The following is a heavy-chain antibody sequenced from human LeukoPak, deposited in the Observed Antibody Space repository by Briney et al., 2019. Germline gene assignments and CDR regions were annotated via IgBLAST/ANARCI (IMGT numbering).Heavy chain of an antibody. CDR1: GYTFTSYG. CDR2: ISAYNGNT. D-gene: IGHD3-22*01. J-gene: IGHJ4*02. V-gene: IGHV1-18*01. CDR3: ARPLIRYDSSGYYPY. Sequence: GASVKVSCKASGYTFTSYGISWVRQAPGQGLEWMGWISAYNGNTNYAQKLQGRVTMTTDTSTSTAYMELRSLRSDDTAVYYCARPLIRYDSSGYYPYWGQGTLVTVSS.